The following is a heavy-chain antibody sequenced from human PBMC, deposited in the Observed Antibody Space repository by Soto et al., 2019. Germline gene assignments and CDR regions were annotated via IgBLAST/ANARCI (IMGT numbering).Heavy chain of an antibody. CDR2: INAFKGTT. CDR3: ARGALRYFDY. Sequence: QVQLVQSGAEVRKPGASVKVSCKASGYTFTSYGISWVRQAPGQGLEWMGWINAFKGTTNYAQNLQDRVTMTTDTSTSRAYMELRSLRSDDTAVYYCARGALRYFDYWGQGTLITVS. J-gene: IGHJ4*02. CDR1: GYTFTSYG. V-gene: IGHV1-18*01. D-gene: IGHD4-17*01.